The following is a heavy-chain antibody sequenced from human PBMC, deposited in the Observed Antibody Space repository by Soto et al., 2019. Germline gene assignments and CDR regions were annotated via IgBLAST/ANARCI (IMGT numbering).Heavy chain of an antibody. CDR1: GFTFSSYE. Sequence: SGGSLRLSCAASGFTFSSYEMNWVRQAPGKGLEWVSYISSSGSTIYYADSVKGRFTISRDNAKNSLYLQMNSLRAEDTAVYYCARVTTSYNWFDSWGQGTLVTVSS. CDR2: ISSSGSTI. D-gene: IGHD4-17*01. CDR3: ARVTTSYNWFDS. V-gene: IGHV3-48*03. J-gene: IGHJ5*01.